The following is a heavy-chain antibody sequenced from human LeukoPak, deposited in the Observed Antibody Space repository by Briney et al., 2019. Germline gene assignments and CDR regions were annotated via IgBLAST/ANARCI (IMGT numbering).Heavy chain of an antibody. J-gene: IGHJ6*03. D-gene: IGHD1-26*01. CDR3: ARHGLVETTYYYYYMDV. CDR1: GYSISSGYY. V-gene: IGHV4-38-2*01. Sequence: PSETLSLTCAVSGYSISSGYYWGWIRQPPGKGLEWIGSIYHSGSTYYNPSLKSRVTISVHTSKNQFSLKLSSVTAAGTAVYYCARHGLVETTYYYYYMDVWGKGTTVTVSS. CDR2: IYHSGST.